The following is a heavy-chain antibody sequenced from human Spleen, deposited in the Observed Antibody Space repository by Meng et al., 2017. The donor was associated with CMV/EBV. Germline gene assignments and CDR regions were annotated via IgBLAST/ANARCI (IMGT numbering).Heavy chain of an antibody. CDR3: AGEPSGWPDSAFDY. Sequence: ASVKVSCKASGYTFTDYYIHWVRQAPGQGLEWMGWINPNSGGTNLAQKFQGRVTMTRDTSISTVYMEVNRLRSDDMAVYYCAGEPSGWPDSAFDYWGQGTLVTVSS. V-gene: IGHV1-2*02. J-gene: IGHJ4*02. CDR1: GYTFTDYY. CDR2: INPNSGGT. D-gene: IGHD6-19*01.